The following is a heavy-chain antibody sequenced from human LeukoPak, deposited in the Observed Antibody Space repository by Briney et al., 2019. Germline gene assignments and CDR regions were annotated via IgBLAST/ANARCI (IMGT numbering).Heavy chain of an antibody. J-gene: IGHJ4*02. D-gene: IGHD5-18*01. CDR3: ARLVDTATDF. CDR1: GGFISSSSYY. Sequence: SETLSLTCTVSGGFISSSSYYWGWIRQPPGKGLEWIGSIYYSGSTYYNPSLKSRVTISVDTSKNQFSLKLSSVTAADTAVYYCARLVDTATDFWGQGTLVTVSS. CDR2: IYYSGST. V-gene: IGHV4-39*01.